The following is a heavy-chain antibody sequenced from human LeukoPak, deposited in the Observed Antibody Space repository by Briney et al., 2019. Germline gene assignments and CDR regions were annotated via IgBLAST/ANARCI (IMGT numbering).Heavy chain of an antibody. J-gene: IGHJ4*02. CDR1: GYSISSGYY. CDR2: IYHSGST. D-gene: IGHD3-22*01. Sequence: PSETLSLTCTVSGYSISSGYYWGWIRQPPGKGLEWIGSIYHSGSTYYNPSLKSRVTISVDTSKNQFSLKLSSVTAADTAVYYCARKAADSSGYYYEEYFDYWGQGTLVTVSS. V-gene: IGHV4-38-2*02. CDR3: ARKAADSSGYYYEEYFDY.